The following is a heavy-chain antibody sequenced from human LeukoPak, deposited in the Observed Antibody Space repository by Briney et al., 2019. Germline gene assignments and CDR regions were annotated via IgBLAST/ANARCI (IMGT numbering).Heavy chain of an antibody. CDR3: ASMRSEAEWRFDY. CDR1: GGSISSYY. Sequence: SETLSLTCTVSGGSISSYYWSWIRQPPGKGLEWIGYIYYSGSTNYNPSLKSRVTISVDTSKNQFSLKLGSVTAADTAVYYCASMRSEAEWRFDYWGQGTLVTVSS. V-gene: IGHV4-59*08. CDR2: IYYSGST. J-gene: IGHJ4*02. D-gene: IGHD3-3*01.